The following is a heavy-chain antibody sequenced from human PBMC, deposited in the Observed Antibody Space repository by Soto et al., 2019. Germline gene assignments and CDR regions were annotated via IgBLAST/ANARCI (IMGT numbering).Heavy chain of an antibody. CDR3: ARYDFWTGYFDY. CDR2: VYYSGNT. Sequence: PSETLSLTCSVSGGSISTYYWNWIRQPPGKGLEWIGFVYYSGNTNYNPSLKSRVTISTDTSRNQFSLKLGSVTAADTAVYYCARYDFWTGYFDYWGQGVLVTVPQ. D-gene: IGHD3-3*01. J-gene: IGHJ4*02. V-gene: IGHV4-59*08. CDR1: GGSISTYY.